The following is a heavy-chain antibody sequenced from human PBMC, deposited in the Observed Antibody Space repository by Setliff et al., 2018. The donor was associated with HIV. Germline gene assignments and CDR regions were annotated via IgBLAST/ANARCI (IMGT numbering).Heavy chain of an antibody. Sequence: GGSLRLSCAASGFTFSSYAMHWVRQAPGKGLEWVAVISYDGSNEYYADSVKGRFTISRDNSKNTLYLQMNSLRAEDTAVYYCARDPNRVLRYFDWLSQGPYFDYWGQGTLVTVSS. V-gene: IGHV3-30*04. J-gene: IGHJ4*02. CDR2: ISYDGSNE. CDR3: ARDPNRVLRYFDWLSQGPYFDY. D-gene: IGHD3-9*01. CDR1: GFTFSSYA.